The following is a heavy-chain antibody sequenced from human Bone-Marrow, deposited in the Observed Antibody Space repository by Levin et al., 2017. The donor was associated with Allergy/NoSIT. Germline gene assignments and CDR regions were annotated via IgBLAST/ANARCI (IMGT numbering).Heavy chain of an antibody. CDR1: GYTFTSYG. D-gene: IGHD3-16*01. Sequence: VASVKVSCKASGYTFTSYGISWVRQAPGQGLEWMGWISAYNGNTNYAQKLQGRVTMTTDTSTSTAYMELRSLRSDDTAVYYCAVGDTQPDYYGMDVWGQGTTVTVSS. CDR3: AVGDTQPDYYGMDV. J-gene: IGHJ6*02. V-gene: IGHV1-18*01. CDR2: ISAYNGNT.